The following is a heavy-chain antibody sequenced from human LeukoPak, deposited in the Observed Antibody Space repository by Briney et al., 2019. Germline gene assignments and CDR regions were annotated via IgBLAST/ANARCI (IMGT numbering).Heavy chain of an antibody. J-gene: IGHJ3*02. CDR1: GFTFSSYA. CDR2: ISGSGGST. V-gene: IGHV3-23*01. CDR3: AKGKGSSSDSSGYCDAFDI. D-gene: IGHD3-22*01. Sequence: PGGSLRLSCAASGFTFSSYAMSWVRQAPGKGLEWVSAISGSGGSTYYAVSVKGRFTISRDNSKNTLYLQMNSLRAEDTAVYYCAKGKGSSSDSSGYCDAFDIWGQGTMVTVSS.